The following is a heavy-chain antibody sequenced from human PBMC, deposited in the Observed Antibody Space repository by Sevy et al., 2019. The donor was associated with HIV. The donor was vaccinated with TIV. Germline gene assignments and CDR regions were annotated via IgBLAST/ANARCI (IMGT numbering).Heavy chain of an antibody. CDR3: ARVTEYYYDSSGYYHRYYGMDV. CDR1: GFTFSSYS. V-gene: IGHV3-21*01. D-gene: IGHD3-22*01. CDR2: CSSSSSYI. J-gene: IGHJ6*02. Sequence: GGSLRLSCAASGFTFSSYSMNWVRQAPGKGLEWVSYCSSSSSYIYYADSVKGRFTISRDNAKNTLYLQMNSLRAEDTAVYYCARVTEYYYDSSGYYHRYYGMDVWGQGTTVTVSS.